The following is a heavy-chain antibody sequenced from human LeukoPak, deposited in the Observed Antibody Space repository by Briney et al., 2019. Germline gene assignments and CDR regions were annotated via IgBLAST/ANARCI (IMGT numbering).Heavy chain of an antibody. D-gene: IGHD2-2*01. CDR1: GGTFSSYT. V-gene: IGHV1-69*04. CDR2: IIPILGIA. J-gene: IGHJ2*01. CDR3: ARDQIVVVPAVNWYFDL. Sequence: SVKVSCKASGGTFSSYTISWVRQAPGQGLEWMGRIIPILGIANYAQKFQGRVTITADKSTSTAYMELSSLRSEDTAVYYCARDQIVVVPAVNWYFDLWGRGTLVTVSS.